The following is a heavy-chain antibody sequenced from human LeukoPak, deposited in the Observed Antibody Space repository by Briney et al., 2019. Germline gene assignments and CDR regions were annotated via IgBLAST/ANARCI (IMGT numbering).Heavy chain of an antibody. J-gene: IGHJ5*02. D-gene: IGHD3/OR15-3a*01. CDR1: GFTFSGYG. Sequence: GGSLRLSGAASGFTFSGYGMNCVRQAPGKGLEWAAVISVDGSDKYYADSVKRRFTLSRDNSNNTLYLQMNSLRVEDTAMYYCARGSFFSTARWFDPWGQGTLVTVPS. CDR3: ARGSFFSTARWFDP. V-gene: IGHV3-33*01. CDR2: ISVDGSDK.